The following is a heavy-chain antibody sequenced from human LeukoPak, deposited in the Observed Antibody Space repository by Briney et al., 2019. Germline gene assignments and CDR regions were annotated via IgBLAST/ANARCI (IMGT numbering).Heavy chain of an antibody. CDR1: GFTFSSYE. V-gene: IGHV3-48*03. D-gene: IGHD5-18*01. CDR2: ISSSGSTI. Sequence: GGSLRLSCAASGFTFSSYEMNWVRQAPGKGLERVSYISSSGSTIYYADSVKGRFTISRDNAKNSLYLQMNSLRAEDTAVYYCARASVRYGIIDYWGQGTLVTVSS. CDR3: ARASVRYGIIDY. J-gene: IGHJ4*02.